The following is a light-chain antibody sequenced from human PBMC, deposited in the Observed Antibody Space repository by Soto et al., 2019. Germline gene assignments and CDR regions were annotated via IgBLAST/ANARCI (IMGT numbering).Light chain of an antibody. CDR3: QQSYSTPYT. V-gene: IGKV1-39*01. CDR1: RDVGSD. Sequence: QMTQSPSSLSASAGEKIIITCRASRDVGSDVSWYQQKPGKAPKLLIYAASSLQSGVPSRFSGSGSGTDFTLTISSLQPEDFATYYCQQSYSTPYTFGQGTKVDIK. CDR2: AAS. J-gene: IGKJ2*01.